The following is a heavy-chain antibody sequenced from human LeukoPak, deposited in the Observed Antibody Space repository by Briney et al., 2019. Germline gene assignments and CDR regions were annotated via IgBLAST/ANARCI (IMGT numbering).Heavy chain of an antibody. CDR1: GFTFSSYA. V-gene: IGHV3-23*01. CDR2: FSGSGGST. CDR3: AKELRPYDSSGPDY. D-gene: IGHD3-22*01. J-gene: IGHJ4*02. Sequence: PGGSLRLSCAASGFTFSSYAMSWVRQAPGKGLEWVSAFSGSGGSTYYADSVKGRFTISRDNSKNTLYLQMNSLRAEDTAVYYCAKELRPYDSSGPDYWGQGTLVTVSS.